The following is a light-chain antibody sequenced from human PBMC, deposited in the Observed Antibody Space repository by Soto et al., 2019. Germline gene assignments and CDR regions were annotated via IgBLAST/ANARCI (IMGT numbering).Light chain of an antibody. CDR3: QQRSTWPYT. Sequence: EIVLTQSPATLSLSPGERATLSCRASQSVSSYLAWYQQKPGQAPRLLIDDASNRATGIPARFSGSGSGTDFTLTISSLEPEDFAIYYCQQRSTWPYTFGQGTKLEIK. J-gene: IGKJ2*01. CDR2: DAS. V-gene: IGKV3-11*01. CDR1: QSVSSY.